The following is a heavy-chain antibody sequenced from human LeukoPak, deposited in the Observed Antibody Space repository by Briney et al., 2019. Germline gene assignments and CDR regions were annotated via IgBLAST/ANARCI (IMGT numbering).Heavy chain of an antibody. J-gene: IGHJ4*02. Sequence: ASVKGSCKASGYTFTHYYIHWVGQAPGQGLEWMGWINPNSGTNYAQKFQGRVTMTRDTSISTAYMELTRLTSDDTAVYYCARNRWMDYWGQGTLVTVSS. CDR3: ARNRWMDY. V-gene: IGHV1-2*02. CDR1: GYTFTHYY. CDR2: INPNSGT. D-gene: IGHD1-1*01.